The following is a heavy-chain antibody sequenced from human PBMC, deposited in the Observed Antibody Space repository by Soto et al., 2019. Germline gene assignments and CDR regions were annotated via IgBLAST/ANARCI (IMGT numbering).Heavy chain of an antibody. CDR3: AKETRSRAVTATRVNGMDV. J-gene: IGHJ6*02. CDR2: INGSGSTF. CDR1: GFTFSNYA. V-gene: IGHV3-23*01. Sequence: EVQLLESGGGLVQPGGSLRLSCAASGFTFSNYAMSWVRRAPGQGLEWVSAINGSGSTFFYADSVKGRFFISRDNSKNTLSLQMNNLKVEDSAIYYCAKETRSRAVTATRVNGMDVWGQGTTVTVSS. D-gene: IGHD2-21*02.